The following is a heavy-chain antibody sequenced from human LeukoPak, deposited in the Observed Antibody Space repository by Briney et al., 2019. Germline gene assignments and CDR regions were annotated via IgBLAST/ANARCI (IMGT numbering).Heavy chain of an antibody. CDR1: GFTFSSYA. J-gene: IGHJ4*02. D-gene: IGHD4-17*01. Sequence: GGSLRLSCAASGFTFSSYAMSWVRQAPGKGLEWVAFIRYDGSNKYYADSVKGRFTISRDNSKNTLYLQMNSLRAEDTAVYYCAGDYGDGTDYWGQGTLVTVSS. CDR2: IRYDGSNK. V-gene: IGHV3-30*02. CDR3: AGDYGDGTDY.